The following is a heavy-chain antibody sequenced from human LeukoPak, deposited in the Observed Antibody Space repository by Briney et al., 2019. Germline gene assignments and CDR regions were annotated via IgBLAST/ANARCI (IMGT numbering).Heavy chain of an antibody. CDR2: IYHSGST. CDR1: GGSISSGGYS. Sequence: SETLSLTCAVSGGSISSGGYSWSWIRQPPGKGLEWIGYIYHSGSTCYNPSLKSRVTISVDRSKNQFSLKLSSVTAADTAVYYCARGRYSYGDAVDFDYWGQGTLVTVSS. V-gene: IGHV4-30-2*01. J-gene: IGHJ4*02. CDR3: ARGRYSYGDAVDFDY. D-gene: IGHD5-18*01.